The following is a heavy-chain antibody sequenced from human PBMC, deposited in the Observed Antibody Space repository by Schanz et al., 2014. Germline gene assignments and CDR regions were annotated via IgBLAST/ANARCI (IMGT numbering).Heavy chain of an antibody. CDR3: AKGRFGELSAFDI. CDR2: ISGSGGST. CDR1: GFTFDKYA. J-gene: IGHJ3*02. Sequence: EVQLVESGGGLVQPGKSLRLSCAASGFTFDKYAMHWVRQAPGKGLEWVSVISGSGGSTYYADSVKGRFTISSDSSKNTLYLQMSSLRADDTAVYYCAKGRFGELSAFDIWGQGTMVTVSS. D-gene: IGHD3-10*01. V-gene: IGHV3-23*04.